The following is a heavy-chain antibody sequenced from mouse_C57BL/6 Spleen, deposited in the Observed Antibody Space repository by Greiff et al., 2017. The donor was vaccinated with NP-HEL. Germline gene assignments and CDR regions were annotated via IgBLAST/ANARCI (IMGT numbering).Heavy chain of an antibody. CDR1: GFTFSSYA. Sequence: EVHLVESGGGLVKPGGSLKLSCAASGFTFSSYAMSWVRQTPEKRLEWVATISDGGSYTYYPDNVKGRFTISRDNAKNNLYLQMSHLKSEDTAMYYCARDHGSSPMDYWGQGTSVTVSS. CDR2: ISDGGSYT. J-gene: IGHJ4*01. CDR3: ARDHGSSPMDY. D-gene: IGHD1-1*01. V-gene: IGHV5-4*01.